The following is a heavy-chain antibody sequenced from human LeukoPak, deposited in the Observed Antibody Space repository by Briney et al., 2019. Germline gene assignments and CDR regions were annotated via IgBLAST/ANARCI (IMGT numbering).Heavy chain of an antibody. D-gene: IGHD2-2*02. CDR3: AKDVHSGGYCSSNSCYTFDY. Sequence: GGSLRFSCAASGFTFDDYAMHWVRQAPGKGLEWVSGISWNSGSIGYADSVKGRFTISRDNAKNSLYLQMNSLRAEDTALYYCAKDVHSGGYCSSNSCYTFDYWGQGNLVTVSS. CDR2: ISWNSGSI. J-gene: IGHJ4*02. CDR1: GFTFDDYA. V-gene: IGHV3-9*01.